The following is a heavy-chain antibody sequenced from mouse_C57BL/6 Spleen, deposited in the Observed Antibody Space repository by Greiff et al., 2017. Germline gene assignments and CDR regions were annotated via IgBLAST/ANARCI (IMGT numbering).Heavy chain of an antibody. Sequence: VHLVESGPGLVAPSQSLSITCTVSGFSLPSYGVSWVRQPPGKGLEWLGVIWGDGSTNYHSALISRLSISKDNSKSQVFLKLNSLQTDDTATYYCASTGTNYAMDYWGQGTSVTVSS. D-gene: IGHD4-1*01. CDR3: ASTGTNYAMDY. CDR1: GFSLPSYG. J-gene: IGHJ4*01. V-gene: IGHV2-3*01. CDR2: IWGDGST.